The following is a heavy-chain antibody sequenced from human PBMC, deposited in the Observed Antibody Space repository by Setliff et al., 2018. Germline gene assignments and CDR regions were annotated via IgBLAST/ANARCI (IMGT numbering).Heavy chain of an antibody. CDR3: ARLPGYCNGGNCYGYYTFDI. J-gene: IGHJ3*02. CDR1: GDSISSSSYY. CDR2: INYSGIT. V-gene: IGHV4-39*01. D-gene: IGHD2-15*01. Sequence: LSLTCSISGDSISSSSYYWGWIRQPPGKGLEWIGSINYSGITYYSPSLKSRVIVSVDTSKNQFSLKLSSVTAADTAVYYCARLPGYCNGGNCYGYYTFDIWGQGTMVTVSS.